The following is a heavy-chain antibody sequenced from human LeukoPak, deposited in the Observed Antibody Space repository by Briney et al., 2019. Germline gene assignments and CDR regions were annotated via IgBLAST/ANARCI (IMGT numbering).Heavy chain of an antibody. CDR3: ARVGYPG. J-gene: IGHJ3*01. CDR2: INHSGST. Sequence: SETLSLTCTVSGGSISSYYWSWIRQPPGKGLEWIGEINHSGSTNYNPSLKSRVTISVDTSKNQFSLKLSSVTAADTAVYYCARVGYPGWGQGTMVTVSS. D-gene: IGHD1-1*01. CDR1: GGSISSYY. V-gene: IGHV4-34*01.